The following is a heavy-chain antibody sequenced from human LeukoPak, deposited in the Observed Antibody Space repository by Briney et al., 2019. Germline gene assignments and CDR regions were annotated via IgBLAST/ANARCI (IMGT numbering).Heavy chain of an antibody. CDR1: GFDFNSYS. Sequence: GGSLRLSCAASGFDFNSYSMNWVRQAPGKGLEWVGRIKSKGDGETTEYAAPVKGRFTVSRDDSKNTLYLQMNSLKTEDTAVYYCSADVPTHGSGEFDYWGQGTLVTVSS. CDR3: SADVPTHGSGEFDY. CDR2: IKSKGDGETT. D-gene: IGHD3-10*01. V-gene: IGHV3-15*01. J-gene: IGHJ4*02.